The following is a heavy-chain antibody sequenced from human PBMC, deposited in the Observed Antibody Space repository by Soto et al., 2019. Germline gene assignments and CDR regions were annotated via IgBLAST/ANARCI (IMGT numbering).Heavy chain of an antibody. V-gene: IGHV4-39*01. CDR3: ARGYGDYYYYYGMDV. Sequence: PSETLSLTCTVSGGSISSSSYYWGWIRQPPGKGLEWIGSIYYSGSTYYNPSLKSRVTISVDTSKNQFSLKLSSVTAADTAVYYCARGYGDYYYYYGMDVWGQGTTVTVSS. J-gene: IGHJ6*02. CDR2: IYYSGST. D-gene: IGHD4-17*01. CDR1: GGSISSSSYY.